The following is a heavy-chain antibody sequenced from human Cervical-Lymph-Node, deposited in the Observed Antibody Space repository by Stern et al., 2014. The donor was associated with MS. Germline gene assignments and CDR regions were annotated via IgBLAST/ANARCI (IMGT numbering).Heavy chain of an antibody. CDR2: IIPTFNTA. D-gene: IGHD3-3*01. CDR3: AKDPPLGVLLEGGYKYFDVDV. J-gene: IGHJ6*02. CDR1: GGSLTSLS. V-gene: IGHV1-69*06. Sequence: VQLEESGAEVGTPGSSVKVSCTASGGSLTSLSISWVRQAPGQGLEWMGGIIPTFNTAAYAQKFQDRVTITADKSMNAVYMELSSLGPEDTAMYYCAKDPPLGVLLEGGYKYFDVDVWGQGTTVTVSS.